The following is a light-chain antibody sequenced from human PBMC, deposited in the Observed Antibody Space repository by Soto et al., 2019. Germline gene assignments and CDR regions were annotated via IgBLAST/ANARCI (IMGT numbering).Light chain of an antibody. CDR1: QSVSSSY. CDR3: XQYGSSPLFT. V-gene: IGKV3-20*01. CDR2: GAS. Sequence: EIVLTQSPGTLSLSPGERATLSCRASQSVSSSYLAWYQQKPGQAPRLLIYGASSRATGIPDRFSGSGSGTDFTLTISXLXXXXXXXXYCXQYGSSPLFTFGPGTKVDIK. J-gene: IGKJ3*01.